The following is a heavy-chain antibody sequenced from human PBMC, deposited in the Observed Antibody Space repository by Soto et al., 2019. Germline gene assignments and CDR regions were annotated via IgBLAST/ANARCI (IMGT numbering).Heavy chain of an antibody. CDR3: ARASPTTVTYFDY. D-gene: IGHD4-17*01. CDR2: ISSSSSYT. Sequence: GGSLRLSCAASGFTFSDYYMSWIRQAPGKGLEWVSYISSSSSYTNYADSVKGRFTISRDNAKNSLYLQMNSLRAEDTAVYYCARASPTTVTYFDYWGQGTLVTVSS. V-gene: IGHV3-11*06. CDR1: GFTFSDYY. J-gene: IGHJ4*02.